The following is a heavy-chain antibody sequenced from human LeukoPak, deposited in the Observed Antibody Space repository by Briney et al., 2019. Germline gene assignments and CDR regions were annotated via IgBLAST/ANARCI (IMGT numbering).Heavy chain of an antibody. Sequence: PSETQSLTCTVSGGSISSGGYYWSWIRQPPGKGLEWIGYIYHSGSTYYNPSLKSRVTISVDRSKNQFSLKLSSVTAADTAVYYCASYSSGWYDPNWFDPWGQGTLVTASS. CDR1: GGSISSGGYY. CDR2: IYHSGST. V-gene: IGHV4-30-2*01. CDR3: ASYSSGWYDPNWFDP. J-gene: IGHJ5*02. D-gene: IGHD6-19*01.